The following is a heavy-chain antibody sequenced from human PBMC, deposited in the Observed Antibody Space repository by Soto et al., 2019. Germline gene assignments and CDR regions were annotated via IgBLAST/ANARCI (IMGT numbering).Heavy chain of an antibody. V-gene: IGHV1-18*01. J-gene: IGHJ4*02. CDR3: ARGPGGPDGPGDY. CDR2: ISAYNGNT. Sequence: ASVKVSCKASGYTFSNYGISWVRQAPGQGLEWMGWISAYNGNTKYAQKLQGRVTMTTDTSTSTAYMDLSSLRSEDTAVYYCARGPGGPDGPGDYWGQGTLVTVSS. D-gene: IGHD2-15*01. CDR1: GYTFSNYG.